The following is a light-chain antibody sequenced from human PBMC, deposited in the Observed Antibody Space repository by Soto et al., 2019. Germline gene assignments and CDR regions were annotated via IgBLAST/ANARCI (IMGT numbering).Light chain of an antibody. CDR3: SSYTSSSTPSWV. CDR1: SSNIGSNT. Sequence: QSVLTQPPSASGTPGQRVTISCSGSSSNIGSNTVNWYQQLPGTAPKLLIYSNNQRPSGVSNRFSGSKSGNTASLTISGLQAEDEADYYCSSYTSSSTPSWVFGGGTKLTVL. CDR2: SNN. J-gene: IGLJ3*02. V-gene: IGLV1-44*01.